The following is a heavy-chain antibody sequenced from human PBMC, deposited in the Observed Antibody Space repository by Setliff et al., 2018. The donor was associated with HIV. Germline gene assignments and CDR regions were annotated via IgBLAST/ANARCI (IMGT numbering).Heavy chain of an antibody. CDR2: INQDGNEK. CDR3: AKDMNYNNDYPGVLGS. J-gene: IGHJ4*02. CDR1: GGSFSGYYW. D-gene: IGHD3-16*01. V-gene: IGHV3-7*01. Sequence: ETLSLTCAVYGGSFSGYYWMIWVRQAPGKGLEWVANINQDGNEKNYADSVKGRFTISRDNSKNTLYLEMTSLRAEDTAVYHCAKDMNYNNDYPGVLGSWGRGTLVTVS.